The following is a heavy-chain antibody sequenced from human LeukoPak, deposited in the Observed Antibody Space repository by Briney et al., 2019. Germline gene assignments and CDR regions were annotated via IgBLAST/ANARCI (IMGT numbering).Heavy chain of an antibody. CDR3: AGVGATNSFDY. CDR2: ISSSSSYT. Sequence: PGGFLRLSCAASGFTFSDYYMSWIRQAPGKGLEWVSYISSSSSYTNYADSVKGRFTISRDNAKNSLYLQMNSLRAEDTAVYYCAGVGATNSFDYWGQGTLVTVSS. J-gene: IGHJ4*02. D-gene: IGHD1-26*01. V-gene: IGHV3-11*06. CDR1: GFTFSDYY.